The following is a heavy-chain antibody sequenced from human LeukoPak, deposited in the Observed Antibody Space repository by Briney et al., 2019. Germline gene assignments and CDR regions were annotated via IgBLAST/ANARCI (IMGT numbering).Heavy chain of an antibody. D-gene: IGHD1-14*01. CDR1: GFTFRNYW. V-gene: IGHV3-74*01. CDR3: GREILEPGKTLTY. Sequence: GGSLRLSCAASGFTFRNYWMHWVRQVPGKGLVWVSRNDDGTFTTYADSVKGRFIISRDNAKNTLYMQMNSLRVEDTAVYYCGREILEPGKTLTYWGQGSLITVSS. J-gene: IGHJ4*02. CDR2: NDDGTFT.